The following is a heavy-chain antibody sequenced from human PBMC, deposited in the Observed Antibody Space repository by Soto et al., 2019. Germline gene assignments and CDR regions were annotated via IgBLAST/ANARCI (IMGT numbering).Heavy chain of an antibody. CDR2: INHSGST. CDR1: GGSFSGYY. J-gene: IGHJ6*02. V-gene: IGHV4-34*01. CDR3: ARARVVSPALYYYGMDG. Sequence: SETLSLTCAVYGGSFSGYYWSWIRQPPGKGLEWIGEINHSGSTNYNPSLKSRVTISVDTSKNQFSLKLSSVTAADTAVYYCARARVVSPALYYYGMDGWGQGTTVTFSS.